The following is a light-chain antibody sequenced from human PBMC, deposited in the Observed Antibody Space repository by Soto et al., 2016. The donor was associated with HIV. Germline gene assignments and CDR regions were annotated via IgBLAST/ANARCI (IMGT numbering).Light chain of an antibody. CDR3: QQYYSYPWT. CDR1: QSISSY. Sequence: DTQMTQSPSSLSASVGDRVTITCRASQSISSYLNWYQQKPGKAPKLLIYAASSLQSGVPSRFSGSGSGTDFTLTISCLQSEDFATYYCQQYYSYPWTFGQGTKVEIK. V-gene: IGKV1-39*01. CDR2: AAS. J-gene: IGKJ1*01.